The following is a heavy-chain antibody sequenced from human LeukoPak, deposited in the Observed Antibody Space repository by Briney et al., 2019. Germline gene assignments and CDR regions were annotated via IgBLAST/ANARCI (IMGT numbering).Heavy chain of an antibody. V-gene: IGHV4-61*02. Sequence: PSETLSLTCTVSGGSISSSNYYWSWIRQPAGKGLEWIGRIYTSGSTNYNPSLKSRVTISVDTSKNQFSLKLSSVTAADTAVYYCARVFQKWELLLGLNNYWGQGTLVTVSS. CDR1: GGSISSSNYY. CDR3: ARVFQKWELLLGLNNY. D-gene: IGHD1-26*01. CDR2: IYTSGST. J-gene: IGHJ4*02.